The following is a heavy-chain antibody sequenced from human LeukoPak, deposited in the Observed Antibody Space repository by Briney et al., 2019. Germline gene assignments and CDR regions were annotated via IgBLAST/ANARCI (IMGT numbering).Heavy chain of an antibody. CDR1: GFAFSSYA. CDR2: ISGSGGST. D-gene: IGHD3-22*01. V-gene: IGHV3-23*01. Sequence: GSLRLSSAASGFAFSSYAMGWVRQAPGKGLEWVSAISGSGGSTYYADSVKGRFTISRDNSKNTLYLQMNSLRAEDTAVYYCAREYYYDSSGYYYAWGQGALVTVSS. CDR3: AREYYYDSSGYYYA. J-gene: IGHJ5*02.